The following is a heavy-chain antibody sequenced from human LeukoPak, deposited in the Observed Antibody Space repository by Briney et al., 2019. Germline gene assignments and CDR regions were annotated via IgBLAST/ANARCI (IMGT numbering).Heavy chain of an antibody. CDR1: GFTVSSNY. D-gene: IGHD6-6*01. V-gene: IGHV3-53*01. CDR3: ANTHCDSSPIVWNF. CDR2: IYSGGST. Sequence: GSLRLSCAASGFTVSSNYMSWVRQAPGKGLEWVSVIYSGGSTNYADSVKGRFTISRDNSENTLYLQMDSLRAEDTAVYYCANTHCDSSPIVWNFWGQGTLVTVSS. J-gene: IGHJ4*02.